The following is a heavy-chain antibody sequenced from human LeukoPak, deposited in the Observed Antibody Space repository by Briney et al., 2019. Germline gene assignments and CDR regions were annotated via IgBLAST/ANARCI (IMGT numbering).Heavy chain of an antibody. CDR2: IIPIFGTA. Sequence: SVKVSCKASGGTFSSYAISWVRQAPGQGLEWMGGIIPIFGTANYAQKFQGRVTITTDESTSTAYMELRSLRSDDTAVYYCARDGYGSGKGYFDYWGQGTLVTVSS. CDR3: ARDGYGSGKGYFDY. D-gene: IGHD3-10*01. CDR1: GGTFSSYA. V-gene: IGHV1-69*05. J-gene: IGHJ4*02.